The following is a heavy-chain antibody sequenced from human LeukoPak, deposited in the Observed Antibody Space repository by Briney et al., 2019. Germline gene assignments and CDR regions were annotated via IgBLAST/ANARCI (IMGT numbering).Heavy chain of an antibody. CDR1: GGSFSGYY. Sequence: PSETLSLTCADYGGSFSGYYWSWIRQPPGKGLEWIGEINHSGSTNYNPSLKSRVTISVDTSKNQFSLKLSSVTAADTAVYYCARGQLGYCSSTSCYGAKNWFDPWGQGTLVTVSS. CDR3: ARGQLGYCSSTSCYGAKNWFDP. CDR2: INHSGST. J-gene: IGHJ5*02. V-gene: IGHV4-34*01. D-gene: IGHD2-2*01.